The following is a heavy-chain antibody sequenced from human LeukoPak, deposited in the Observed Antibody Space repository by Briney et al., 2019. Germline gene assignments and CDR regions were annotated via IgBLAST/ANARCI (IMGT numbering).Heavy chain of an antibody. CDR3: ATAPRYSSSWQYYFDY. CDR2: IIPIFGTA. J-gene: IGHJ4*02. D-gene: IGHD6-13*01. Sequence: ASVKVSCKASGGTFISYAISWVRQAPGQGLEWMGGIIPIFGTANYAQKFQGRVTITADESTSTAYMELSSLRSEDTAVYYCATAPRYSSSWQYYFDYWGQGTLVTVSS. CDR1: GGTFISYA. V-gene: IGHV1-69*13.